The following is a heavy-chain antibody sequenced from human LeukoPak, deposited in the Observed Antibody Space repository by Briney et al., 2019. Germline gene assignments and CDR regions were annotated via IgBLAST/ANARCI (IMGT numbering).Heavy chain of an antibody. Sequence: GGSLRLSCAASGFTSSSYGMHWVRQAPGKGLEWVAVISYEGSNKYYADSVKGRFTISRDNSKNTLYLQMNSLRAEDTAVYYCAKDSPPYYYDSSGYSGYFDYWGQGTLVTVSS. D-gene: IGHD3-22*01. CDR2: ISYEGSNK. J-gene: IGHJ4*02. CDR1: GFTSSSYG. V-gene: IGHV3-30*18. CDR3: AKDSPPYYYDSSGYSGYFDY.